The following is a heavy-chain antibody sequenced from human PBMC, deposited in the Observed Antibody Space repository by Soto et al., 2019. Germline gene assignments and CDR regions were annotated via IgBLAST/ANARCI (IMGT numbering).Heavy chain of an antibody. CDR1: GGSISSGGYY. CDR3: ARFDGGSGRFFPASWFAP. V-gene: IGHV4-31*03. CDR2: IYYSGST. D-gene: IGHD3-10*01. Sequence: SETLSLTCTVSGGSISSGGYYWSWIRQHPGKGLEWIGYIYYSGSTYYNPSLKSRVTISVDTSKNQFSLKLSSVTAADTAVYYCARFDGGSGRFFPASWFAPWGQGTLVTVSS. J-gene: IGHJ5*02.